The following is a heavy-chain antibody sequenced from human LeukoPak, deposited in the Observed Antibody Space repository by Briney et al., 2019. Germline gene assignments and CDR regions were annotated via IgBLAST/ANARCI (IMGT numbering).Heavy chain of an antibody. Sequence: GGSLRLSCSASGFTFSDHHMDWVRQAPGKGLEWIGCSRNKGRGYSTVYAASVKDRFTISRDEPKNSLYLQMNSLKTEDTAVYYCTRLFYYGSSGYYPDHWGQGTLVTVSS. CDR1: GFTFSDHH. J-gene: IGHJ4*02. CDR2: SRNKGRGYST. CDR3: TRLFYYGSSGYYPDH. D-gene: IGHD3-22*01. V-gene: IGHV3-72*01.